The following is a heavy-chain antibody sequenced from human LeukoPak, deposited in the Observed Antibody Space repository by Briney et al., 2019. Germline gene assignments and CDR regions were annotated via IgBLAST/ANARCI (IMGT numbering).Heavy chain of an antibody. CDR3: AKPLSPFTISALHY. J-gene: IGHJ4*02. CDR2: ISGSGGST. Sequence: GGSLRLSCAASGFTFSTYSMNWVRQAPGKGLEWVSAISGSGGSTYYADSVKGRFTISRDNSKSTLYLQMNSLRAEDTAVYYCAKPLSPFTISALHYWGQGTLVTVSS. D-gene: IGHD3-10*01. CDR1: GFTFSTYS. V-gene: IGHV3-23*01.